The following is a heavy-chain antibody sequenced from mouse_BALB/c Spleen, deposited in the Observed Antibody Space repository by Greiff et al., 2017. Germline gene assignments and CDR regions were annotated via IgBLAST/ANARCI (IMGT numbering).Heavy chain of an antibody. Sequence: VKLQESGPGLVAPSQSLSITCTVSGFSLSRYNVHWVRQPPGKGLEWLGMIWGGGSTDYNSALKSRLSISKDNSKSQVFLKMNSLQTDDTAMYYCARAWDVRTWFAYWGQGTLVTVSA. CDR1: GFSLSRYN. D-gene: IGHD4-1*01. V-gene: IGHV2-6-4*01. CDR3: ARAWDVRTWFAY. CDR2: IWGGGST. J-gene: IGHJ3*01.